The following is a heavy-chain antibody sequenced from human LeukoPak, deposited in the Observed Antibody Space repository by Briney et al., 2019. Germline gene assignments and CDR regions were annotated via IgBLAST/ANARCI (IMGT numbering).Heavy chain of an antibody. CDR1: GGSFSGYY. CDR2: INHSGST. CDR3: ARGYCSSTSCPKVWPDY. V-gene: IGHV4-34*01. Sequence: SETLSLTCAVYGGSFSGYYWSWIRQPPGKGLDWIGEINHSGSTNYNPSLKSRVTISVDTSKNQFSLKLSSVTAADTAVYYCARGYCSSTSCPKVWPDYWGQGTLVTVSS. D-gene: IGHD2-2*01. J-gene: IGHJ4*02.